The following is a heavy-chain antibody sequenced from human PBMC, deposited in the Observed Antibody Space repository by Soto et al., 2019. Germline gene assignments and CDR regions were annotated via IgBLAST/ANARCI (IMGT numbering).Heavy chain of an antibody. CDR1: GGTFSSYA. V-gene: IGHV1-69*01. CDR3: ARGVYCGGDCYNYYYSGMDV. CDR2: IIPIFGTA. Sequence: QVQLVQSGAEVKKPGSSVKVSCKASGGTFSSYAISWVRQAPGQGLEWMGGIIPIFGTANYAQKFQGRVTITADESTSTAYMELSSLRSEDTAVYYCARGVYCGGDCYNYYYSGMDVWGQGTTVTVSS. D-gene: IGHD2-21*02. J-gene: IGHJ6*02.